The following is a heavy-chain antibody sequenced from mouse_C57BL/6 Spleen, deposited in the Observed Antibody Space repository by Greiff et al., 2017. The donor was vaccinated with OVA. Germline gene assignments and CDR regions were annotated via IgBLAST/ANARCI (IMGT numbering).Heavy chain of an antibody. CDR2: IYPGDGDT. V-gene: IGHV1-82*01. Sequence: ESGPELVKPGASVKISCKASGYAFSSSWLNWVKQRPGKGLEWIGRIYPGDGDTNYNGKFKGKATLTADKSSSTAYMQLSSLTSEDSAVYFCARLGGYYAMDYWGQGTSVTVSS. CDR1: GYAFSSSW. CDR3: ARLGGYYAMDY. J-gene: IGHJ4*01.